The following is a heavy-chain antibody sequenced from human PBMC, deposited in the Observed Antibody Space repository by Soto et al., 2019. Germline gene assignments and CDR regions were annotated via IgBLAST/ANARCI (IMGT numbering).Heavy chain of an antibody. V-gene: IGHV1-18*01. J-gene: IGHJ5*02. CDR1: GYTFTRSG. CDR2: ISAYNGNA. CDR3: ARYALGLAYCSSTSCYHPFWFDP. D-gene: IGHD2-2*01. Sequence: ASVKVSCKASGYTFTRSGISWVRRAPGQGLEWMGWISAYNGNANYAQKLQGRVTMTTDTSTSTAYMELRSLRSDDTAVYYCARYALGLAYCSSTSCYHPFWFDPWG.